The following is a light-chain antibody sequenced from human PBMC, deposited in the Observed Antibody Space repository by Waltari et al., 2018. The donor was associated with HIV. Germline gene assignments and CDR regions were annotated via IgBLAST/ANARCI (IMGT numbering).Light chain of an antibody. CDR1: SSDVGGYNL. CDR2: EVS. V-gene: IGLV2-23*02. J-gene: IGLJ2*01. Sequence: QSALTQPASVSGSPGQSITISCTGTSSDVGGYNLVSWYQQHPGKAPKLMIYEVSKRASGGSNRFPCPKLGKTASLAIPVPQAEDHGDYFLWGYASSTTYVIFGGGTKLTVL. CDR3: WGYASSTTYVI.